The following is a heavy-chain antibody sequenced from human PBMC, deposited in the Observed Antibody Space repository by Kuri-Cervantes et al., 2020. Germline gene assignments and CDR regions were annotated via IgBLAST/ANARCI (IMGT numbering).Heavy chain of an antibody. V-gene: IGHV3-23*01. J-gene: IGHJ4*02. Sequence: ETLSLTCAASGFTFSSYGMSWVRQAPGKGLEWVSAISGSGGSTYYADSVKGRFTISRDNSKNTLYLQMNSLRAEDTAVYYCAKDGSIAVAGFDYWGQGTLVPSPQ. CDR2: ISGSGGST. CDR3: AKDGSIAVAGFDY. CDR1: GFTFSSYG. D-gene: IGHD6-19*01.